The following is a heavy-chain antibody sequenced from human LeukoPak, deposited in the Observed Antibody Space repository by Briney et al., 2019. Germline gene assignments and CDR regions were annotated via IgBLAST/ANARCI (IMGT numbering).Heavy chain of an antibody. CDR1: GFIFNTYA. D-gene: IGHD6-13*01. J-gene: IGHJ4*02. V-gene: IGHV3-23*01. CDR2: ISGSGGST. CDR3: AKDRSDDSRWYVGSH. Sequence: PGGSLRLSCVASGFIFNTYAMSWVRQAPGKGLEWVSTISGSGGSTNYADSVKGRFTISRDNSKNTLYLQMDSLRAEDTAVYYCAKDRSDDSRWYVGSHWGQGTLVTVSS.